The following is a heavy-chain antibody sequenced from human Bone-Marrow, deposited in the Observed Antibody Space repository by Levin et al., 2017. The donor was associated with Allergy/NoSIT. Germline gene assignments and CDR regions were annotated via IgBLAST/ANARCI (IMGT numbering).Heavy chain of an antibody. Sequence: SCAASGFTVDDYIIHWVRQAPGKGLEWVSLISWDGDKTFYADSVRGRFTISRDNSTNSVYLQMNSLRTEDTAFYYCAKEISPRTAVAGNFDFWGQGTLVTVSS. V-gene: IGHV3-43*01. J-gene: IGHJ4*02. CDR2: ISWDGDKT. CDR1: GFTVDDYI. CDR3: AKEISPRTAVAGNFDF. D-gene: IGHD6-19*01.